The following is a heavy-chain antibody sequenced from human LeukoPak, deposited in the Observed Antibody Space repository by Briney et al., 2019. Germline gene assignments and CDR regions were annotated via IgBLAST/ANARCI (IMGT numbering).Heavy chain of an antibody. CDR1: GYTFTGYY. D-gene: IGHD4-17*01. J-gene: IGHJ4*02. CDR3: ARDRSDYGDYLYYFDY. CDR2: INPNSGGT. Sequence: ASVKVSCKASGYTFTGYYMHWVRQAPGQGLEWMGWINPNSGGTNYAQKFQGRVTMTRDTSISTAYMELSRLRSDDTAVYYCARDRSDYGDYLYYFDYWGQGNLVTVSS. V-gene: IGHV1-2*02.